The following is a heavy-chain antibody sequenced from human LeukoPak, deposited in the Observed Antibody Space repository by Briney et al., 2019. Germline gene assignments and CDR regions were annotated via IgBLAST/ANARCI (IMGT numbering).Heavy chain of an antibody. J-gene: IGHJ4*02. V-gene: IGHV3-48*02. Sequence: PGGSLRLSCAASGFTFSSYDMNWVRQAPGKGLEWIAYINHRNFIHYADSVKGRFTISRDNAQSSLYLQMNNLRDEDTAVYCCAKDLGYCTNGVCHTRFDYWGQGTLVTVSS. CDR1: GFTFSSYD. CDR2: INHRNFI. D-gene: IGHD2-8*01. CDR3: AKDLGYCTNGVCHTRFDY.